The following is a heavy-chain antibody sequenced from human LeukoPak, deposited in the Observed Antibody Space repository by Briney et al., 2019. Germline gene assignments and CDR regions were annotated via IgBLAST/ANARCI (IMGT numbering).Heavy chain of an antibody. Sequence: SETLSLTCTVSGGSISSSSYYWGWIRQPPGKGLEWIGSIYYSGSTYYNPSLKSRVTISVDTSKNQFSLKLSSVTAADTAVYYCARHNYDFWSGYYTGSWFDPWGQGTLVTVSS. CDR2: IYYSGST. V-gene: IGHV4-39*01. J-gene: IGHJ5*02. CDR1: GGSISSSSYY. D-gene: IGHD3-3*01. CDR3: ARHNYDFWSGYYTGSWFDP.